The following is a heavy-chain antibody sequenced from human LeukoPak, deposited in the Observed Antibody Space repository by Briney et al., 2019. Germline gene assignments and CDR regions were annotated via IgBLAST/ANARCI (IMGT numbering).Heavy chain of an antibody. V-gene: IGHV4-39*01. CDR1: GGSISSSSYY. Sequence: SETLSPTCTVSGGSISSSSYYWGWIRQPPGKGLEWIGSIYYSGSTYYNPSLKSRVTISVDTSKNQFSLKLSSVTAADTAVYYCARGPRWLTSYYFDYWGQGTLVTVSS. CDR3: ARGPRWLTSYYFDY. J-gene: IGHJ4*02. D-gene: IGHD6-19*01. CDR2: IYYSGST.